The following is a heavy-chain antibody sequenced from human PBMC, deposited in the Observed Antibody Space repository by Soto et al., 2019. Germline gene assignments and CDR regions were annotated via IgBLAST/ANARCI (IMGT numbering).Heavy chain of an antibody. CDR1: GYTFTTHG. D-gene: IGHD2-15*01. CDR3: AIDLGYCRSGTCYRERFDP. CDR2: VRGDNGHT. Sequence: QVQLVQSGAEVKKPAATVKVSCKASGYTFTTHGISWVRQVPGQGLEWMGWVRGDNGHTNYAQRLQGRVNMNTDPSTNRVYMELRSLRSAGTAVYYCAIDLGYCRSGTCYRERFDPWGQRTRVPVSS. J-gene: IGHJ5*02. V-gene: IGHV1-18*01.